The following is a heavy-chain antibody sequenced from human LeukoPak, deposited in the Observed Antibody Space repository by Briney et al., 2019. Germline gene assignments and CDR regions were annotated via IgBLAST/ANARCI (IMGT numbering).Heavy chain of an antibody. CDR2: IYYSGST. V-gene: IGHV4-39*01. CDR1: GGSISSSSYY. D-gene: IGHD2-2*02. J-gene: IGHJ3*02. Sequence: SETLSLTCTVSGGSISSSSYYWGWIRQPPGKGLEWIGSIYYSGSTYYNPSLKSRVTISVDTSKNQFSLKLSSVTAADTAVYYCASHRHRYCSSTSCYTGAFDIWGQGTMVTVSS. CDR3: ASHRHRYCSSTSCYTGAFDI.